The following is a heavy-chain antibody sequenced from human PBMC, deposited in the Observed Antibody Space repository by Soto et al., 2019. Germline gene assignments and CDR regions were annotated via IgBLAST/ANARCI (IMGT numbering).Heavy chain of an antibody. CDR3: SIEASLDCSGGSCYSGPSY. Sequence: ASVKVSCKASGYTFTSYYMHWVRQAPGQGLEWMGIINPSGGSTSYAQKFQGRVTMTRDTSTSTVYMELSSLRSEDTAVYYCSIEASLDCSGGSCYSGPSYWGQGTLVTVSS. CDR1: GYTFTSYY. CDR2: INPSGGST. D-gene: IGHD2-15*01. V-gene: IGHV1-46*03. J-gene: IGHJ4*02.